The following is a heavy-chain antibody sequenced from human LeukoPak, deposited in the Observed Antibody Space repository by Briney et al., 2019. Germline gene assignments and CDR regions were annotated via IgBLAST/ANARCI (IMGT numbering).Heavy chain of an antibody. V-gene: IGHV1-2*02. CDR3: ASGREYCSSGSCYSSDDAFDI. D-gene: IGHD2-15*01. CDR1: GYTFTGYY. J-gene: IGHJ3*02. Sequence: ASVKVSCKASGYTFTGYYMHWVRQAPGQGLEWMGWINPNSGGTNYAQKFQGRVTMTRDTSISTAYMELSRLRSDDTAVYYCASGREYCSSGSCYSSDDAFDIWGQGTMVTVSS. CDR2: INPNSGGT.